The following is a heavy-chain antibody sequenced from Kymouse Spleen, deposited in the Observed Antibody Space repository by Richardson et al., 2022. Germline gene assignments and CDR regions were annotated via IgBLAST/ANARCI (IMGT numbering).Heavy chain of an antibody. CDR2: IKSKTDGGTT. J-gene: IGHJ3*02. CDR1: GFTFSNAW. Sequence: EVQLVESGGGLVKPGGSLRLSCAASGFTFSNAWMSWVRQAPGKGLEWVGRIKSKTDGGTTDYAAPVKGRFTISRDDSKNTLYLQMNSLKTEDTAVYYCTTLYNWNSYDAFDIWGQGTMVTVSS. V-gene: IGHV3-15*01. CDR3: TTLYNWNSYDAFDI. D-gene: IGHD1-7*01.